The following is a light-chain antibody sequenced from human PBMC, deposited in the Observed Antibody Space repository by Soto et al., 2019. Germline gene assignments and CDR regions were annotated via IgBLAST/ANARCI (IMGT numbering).Light chain of an antibody. CDR2: EVN. CDR3: SSYTSSSTLYV. V-gene: IGLV2-18*02. Sequence: QSALTQPASVSGSPGQSITISCTGTSSDIGSYNRVSWYQQPPGTAPKLIIYEVNNRPSGVPVRFSGSKSGNTASLTISGLQAEDEADYYCSSYTSSSTLYVFGTGTKVTVL. CDR1: SSDIGSYNR. J-gene: IGLJ1*01.